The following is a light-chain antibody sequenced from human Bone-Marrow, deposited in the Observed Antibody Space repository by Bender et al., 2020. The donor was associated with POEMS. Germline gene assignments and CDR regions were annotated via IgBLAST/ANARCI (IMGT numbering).Light chain of an antibody. V-gene: IGLV2-11*01. J-gene: IGLJ2*01. CDR2: DVS. Sequence: QAALTQPRSVSGSPGQSVTISCTGTSRDIGGGESVSWYKQNADKAPQLIIYDVSKRPSGVPDRFSGSMSGTSASLAISGLHSEDEADYYCVAWDDTLNGWVFGGGTKLTVL. CDR3: VAWDDTLNGWV. CDR1: SRDIGGGES.